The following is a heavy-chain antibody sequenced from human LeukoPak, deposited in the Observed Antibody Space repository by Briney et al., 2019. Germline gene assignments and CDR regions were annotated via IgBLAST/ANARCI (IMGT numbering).Heavy chain of an antibody. CDR3: ARGWLAETTVVTPYNY. Sequence: SVKVSCKASGGIFINYALNWVRQAPGQGLEWMGGIIPIFGTAHYAQKFQGRVTITADESTSTAYMELRSLRSEDTAVYYCARGWLAETTVVTPYNYWGQGTLVTVSS. J-gene: IGHJ4*02. V-gene: IGHV1-69*13. CDR1: GGIFINYA. CDR2: IIPIFGTA. D-gene: IGHD4-23*01.